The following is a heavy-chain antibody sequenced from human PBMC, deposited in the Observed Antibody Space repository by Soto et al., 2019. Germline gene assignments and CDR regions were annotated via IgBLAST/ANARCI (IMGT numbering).Heavy chain of an antibody. D-gene: IGHD4-17*01. CDR1: GFTFDDYA. CDR2: ISWNSGSI. CDR3: AKDITDYVGWSWDY. V-gene: IGHV3-9*01. Sequence: GGSLRLSCAASGFTFDDYAMHWVRQAPGKGLEWVSGISWNSGSIGYADSVKGRFTISRDNAKNSLYLQMNSLRAEDTALYYCAKDITDYVGWSWDYWGQGTLVTVSS. J-gene: IGHJ4*02.